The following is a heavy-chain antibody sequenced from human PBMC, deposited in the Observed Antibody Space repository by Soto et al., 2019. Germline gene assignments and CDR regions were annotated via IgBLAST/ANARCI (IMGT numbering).Heavy chain of an antibody. D-gene: IGHD6-19*01. CDR3: TNGKAEASTCDY. J-gene: IGHJ4*02. CDR2: TYYRSKWYN. Sequence: PSPALSPTCAISGVSVPSNSAALNWISSTQSRGLEWLGRTYYRSKWYNDYAVSVKSRITINPDTSKNQSSLQLNSLTPEYMVVYYCTNGKAEASTCDYWGQGTLVTVSS. V-gene: IGHV6-1*01. CDR1: GVSVPSNSAA.